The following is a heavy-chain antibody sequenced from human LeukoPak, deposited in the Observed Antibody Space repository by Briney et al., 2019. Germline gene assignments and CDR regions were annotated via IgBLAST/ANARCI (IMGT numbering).Heavy chain of an antibody. J-gene: IGHJ6*02. Sequence: SVKVSCKASGGTFSSYAISWVRQAPGQGLEWMGRIIPIFGIANYAQKFQGRVTITADKSTSTAYMELCSLRSEDTAVYYCARVPDTAMVTYYGMDVWGQGTTVTVSS. CDR3: ARVPDTAMVTYYGMDV. CDR2: IIPIFGIA. D-gene: IGHD5-18*01. CDR1: GGTFSSYA. V-gene: IGHV1-69*04.